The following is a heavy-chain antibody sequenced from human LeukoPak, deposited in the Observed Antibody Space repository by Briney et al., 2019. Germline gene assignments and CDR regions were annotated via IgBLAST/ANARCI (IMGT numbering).Heavy chain of an antibody. CDR3: ARVFRTPPHAEYFQH. V-gene: IGHV4-4*02. Sequence: PSETLSLTCAVSGGSISSSNWWSWVRQPPGKGLEWIGEIYHSGSTNYNPSLKSRVTISVDKSKNQFSLKLSSVTAADTAVYYCARVFRTPPHAEYFQHWGQGTLVTVSS. CDR2: IYHSGST. J-gene: IGHJ1*01. CDR1: GGSISSSNW.